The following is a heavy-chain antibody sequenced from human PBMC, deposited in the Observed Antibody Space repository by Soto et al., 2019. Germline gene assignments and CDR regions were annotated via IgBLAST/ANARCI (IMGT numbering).Heavy chain of an antibody. CDR3: ARDSGYSIGYYYYGMDV. D-gene: IGHD4-4*01. CDR2: IYCSGST. J-gene: IGHJ6*02. CDR1: GGSISSYY. Sequence: SETLSLTCTVAGGSISSYYWSWIRQPPGKGLEWIGYIYCSGSTNYNPSLKSRVTISVDTSKNQFSLKLSSVTAADTAVYYCARDSGYSIGYYYYGMDVWGQGTTVTVSS. V-gene: IGHV4-59*01.